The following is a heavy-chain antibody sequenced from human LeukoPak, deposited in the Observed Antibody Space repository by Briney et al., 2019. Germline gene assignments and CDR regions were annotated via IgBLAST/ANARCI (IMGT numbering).Heavy chain of an antibody. Sequence: GASVKVSCKASGYTFTGYYMHWVRQAPGQGLEWMGRINPNSGGTNYAQKFQGRVTMTRDTSISTAYMELSRLRSDDTAVYYCARVRQYNLNDGRGIFDYWGQGTLVTVSS. CDR3: ARVRQYNLNDGRGIFDY. J-gene: IGHJ4*02. V-gene: IGHV1-2*06. CDR2: INPNSGGT. CDR1: GYTFTGYY. D-gene: IGHD1-1*01.